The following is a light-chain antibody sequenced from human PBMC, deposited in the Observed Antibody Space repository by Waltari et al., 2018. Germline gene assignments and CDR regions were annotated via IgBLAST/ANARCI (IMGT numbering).Light chain of an antibody. CDR3: QQYYSTRT. CDR2: WAS. CDR1: QSVLYSSNNKNY. J-gene: IGKJ1*01. Sequence: DIVMTQSPDSLAVSLGERAPINCKSSQSVLYSSNNKNYLAWYQQKPGQPPKLLIYWASTRESGVPDRFSGSGSWTDFTLTISSLQAEDVAVYYCQQYYSTRTFGQGTKVEIK. V-gene: IGKV4-1*01.